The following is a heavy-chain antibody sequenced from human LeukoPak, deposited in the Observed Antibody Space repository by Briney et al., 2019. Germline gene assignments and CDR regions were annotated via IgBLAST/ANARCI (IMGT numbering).Heavy chain of an antibody. CDR1: GFTVSSNY. Sequence: GGSLRLSCAASGFTVSSNYMSWVRQAPGKGLEWVSVIYSGGSTYYADSVKRRFTISGDNSKNTLYLQMNSLRAEDTAVYYCARVKDDAFDIWGQGTMVTVSS. V-gene: IGHV3-66*01. J-gene: IGHJ3*02. CDR2: IYSGGST. CDR3: ARVKDDAFDI.